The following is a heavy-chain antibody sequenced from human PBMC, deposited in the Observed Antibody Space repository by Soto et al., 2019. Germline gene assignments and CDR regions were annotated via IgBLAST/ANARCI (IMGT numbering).Heavy chain of an antibody. CDR3: ARAFDQWLVLDAFDI. D-gene: IGHD6-19*01. V-gene: IGHV4-59*01. CDR1: GGSISSYY. Sequence: PSGTLSLTSTVSGGSISSYYWGWIWKTPGKGLEWIGYIYYSGSTNYNPSLKSRVTISVDTSKNQFSLKLSSVTAADTAVYYCARAFDQWLVLDAFDIWGQGTMVTVSS. J-gene: IGHJ3*02. CDR2: IYYSGST.